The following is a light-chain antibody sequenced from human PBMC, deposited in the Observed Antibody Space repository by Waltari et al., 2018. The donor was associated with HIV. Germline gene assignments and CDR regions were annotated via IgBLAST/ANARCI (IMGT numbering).Light chain of an antibody. CDR3: QQYYSTPHI. J-gene: IGKJ2*01. Sequence: DIVMTQSPDSLAVSLGERATINCKSSQSLFYNSNNKNYLAWFQQKPGQPPKVVIYWASTRESGVPDRFSGSGSGTDFTLTISNLRAEDVAVYYCQQYYSTPHIFGQGTKLEIK. CDR2: WAS. CDR1: QSLFYNSNNKNY. V-gene: IGKV4-1*01.